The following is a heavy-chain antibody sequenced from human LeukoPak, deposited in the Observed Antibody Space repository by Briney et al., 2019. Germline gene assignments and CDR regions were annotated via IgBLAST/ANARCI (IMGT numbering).Heavy chain of an antibody. V-gene: IGHV4-39*01. CDR3: ARQDDQTDY. Sequence: PSETLSLTCTVSGGSISSSSYYWGWVRQPPGKGLEWIGSIYYTGSAYYNPSLKSRVTISVDTSKNQFSLRLNSVTAADTAVFYCARQDDQTDYWGQGTLVIVSS. D-gene: IGHD3-16*01. CDR2: IYYTGSA. CDR1: GGSISSSSYY. J-gene: IGHJ4*02.